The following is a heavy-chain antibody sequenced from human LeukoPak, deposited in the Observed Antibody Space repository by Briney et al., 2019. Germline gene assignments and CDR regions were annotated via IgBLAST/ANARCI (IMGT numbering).Heavy chain of an antibody. CDR2: INHSGST. J-gene: IGHJ5*02. V-gene: IGHV4-34*01. CDR3: ARGKGFYYGSGSYSDGLDP. CDR1: GGSFSGYY. Sequence: SETLSLTCAVYGGSFSGYYWSWIRQPPGEGLEWIGEINHSGSTNYNPSLKSRVTISVDTSKNQFSLKLSSVTAADTAVYYCARGKGFYYGSGSYSDGLDPWGQGTLVTVSS. D-gene: IGHD3-10*01.